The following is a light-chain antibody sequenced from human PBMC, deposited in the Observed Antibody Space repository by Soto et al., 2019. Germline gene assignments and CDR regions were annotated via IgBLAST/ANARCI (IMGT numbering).Light chain of an antibody. Sequence: QSALTQPASVSGSPGQSITISCTGTSSDVGGYNYVSWYQHHPGKAPKLMIXDVSNRPSGVXXXXXGSKSGNTASLTISGXXXXXEAXXXCSSYTSSSTVVFGGGTKVTVL. CDR1: SSDVGGYNY. J-gene: IGLJ2*01. CDR2: DVS. V-gene: IGLV2-14*03. CDR3: SSYTSSSTVV.